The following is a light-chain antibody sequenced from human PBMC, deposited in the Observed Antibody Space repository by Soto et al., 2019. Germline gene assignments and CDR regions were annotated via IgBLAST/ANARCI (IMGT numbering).Light chain of an antibody. Sequence: QSVLTQSPSASASLGASVKLTCTLSSGHSSYAIAWHQQQPEKGTRYLMKLDSDGSHTKGDAIPDRFSGSSSGAERYLTISSLQSEDEADYSCQTWGTGIHVVFGGGTKLTVL. CDR2: LDSDGSH. V-gene: IGLV4-69*01. CDR1: SGHSSYA. CDR3: QTWGTGIHVV. J-gene: IGLJ2*01.